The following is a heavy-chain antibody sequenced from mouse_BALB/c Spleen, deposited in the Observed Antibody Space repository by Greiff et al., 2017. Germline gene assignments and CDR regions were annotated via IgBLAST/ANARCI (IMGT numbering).Heavy chain of an antibody. J-gene: IGHJ3*01. CDR2: ISYSGST. CDR3: ARTITAGCPFAY. Sequence: EVKLMESGPGLVKPSQSLSLTCTVTGYSITSDYVWNWIRQFPGNQLEWMGYISYSGSTSYNPSLKSRISITRDTSKNQFFLQLNSVTTEATDTYYCARTITAGCPFAYWGQGTLVTVSA. D-gene: IGHD2-4*01. CDR1: GYSITSDYV. V-gene: IGHV3-2*02.